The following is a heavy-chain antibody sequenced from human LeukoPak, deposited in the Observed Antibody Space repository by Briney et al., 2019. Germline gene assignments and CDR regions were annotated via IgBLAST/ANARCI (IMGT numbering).Heavy chain of an antibody. CDR3: AKGGSSYSYSCDY. Sequence: PGGSLRLSCAASGFTFSSYGMHWVRQAPGKGLEWVAVISYDGSNKYYADSVKGRFTISRDNSKNTLYLQMNSLRAEDTAVYYCAKGGSSYSYSCDYWGQGTLVTVSS. CDR2: ISYDGSNK. J-gene: IGHJ4*02. V-gene: IGHV3-30*18. D-gene: IGHD6-13*01. CDR1: GFTFSSYG.